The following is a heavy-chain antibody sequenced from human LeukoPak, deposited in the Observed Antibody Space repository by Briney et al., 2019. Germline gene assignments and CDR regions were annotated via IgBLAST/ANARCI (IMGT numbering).Heavy chain of an antibody. CDR2: IYTSGST. D-gene: IGHD1-26*01. V-gene: IGHV4-59*10. CDR1: GGSFSGYY. Sequence: SETLSLTCAVYGGSFSGYYWSWIRQPAGKGLEWIGRIYTSGSTNYNPSLKSRVTISVDTSKNQFSLKLSSVTAADTAVYYCARSAHSGSYSPFDYWGQGTLVTVSS. J-gene: IGHJ4*02. CDR3: ARSAHSGSYSPFDY.